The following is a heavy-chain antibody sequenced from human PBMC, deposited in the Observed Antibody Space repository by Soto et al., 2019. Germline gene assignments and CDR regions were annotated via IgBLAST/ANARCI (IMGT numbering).Heavy chain of an antibody. D-gene: IGHD5-12*01. V-gene: IGHV3-74*01. J-gene: IGHJ4*02. CDR3: ARGPFRYSGYDNYFDS. CDR2: INGDGSST. CDR1: GFTFSDYW. Sequence: EVQLVESGGGLVQPGGSLRLSCAASGFTFSDYWMHWVRQGPGKGLVWVSRINGDGSSTSYADSVKGRFTITRDNAKNTLSLQMNRLRVEDTAVYYCARGPFRYSGYDNYFDSWGQGTLVTVSS.